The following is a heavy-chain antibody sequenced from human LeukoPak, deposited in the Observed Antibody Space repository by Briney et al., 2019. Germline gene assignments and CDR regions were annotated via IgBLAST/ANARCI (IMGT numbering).Heavy chain of an antibody. Sequence: ASVKLSLNCAGYSFIIYGISWVRQGPGQGLGLVGIINPSGGSTSYAQKFQGRVTMTRDTSTSTVYMELSSLRSEDTAVYYCASTDSSGYLFDYWGQGTLVTVSS. CDR2: INPSGGST. J-gene: IGHJ4*02. CDR1: GYSFIIYG. CDR3: ASTDSSGYLFDY. D-gene: IGHD3-22*01. V-gene: IGHV1-46*01.